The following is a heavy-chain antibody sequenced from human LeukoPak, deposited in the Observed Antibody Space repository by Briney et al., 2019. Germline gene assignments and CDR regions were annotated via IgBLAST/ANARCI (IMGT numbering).Heavy chain of an antibody. CDR2: IIPIFGTA. V-gene: IGHV1-69*05. CDR1: GYTFTSYG. J-gene: IGHJ5*02. CDR3: AREGNDITIFGVATPNWFDP. D-gene: IGHD3-3*01. Sequence: GASVKVSCKASGYTFTSYGISWVRQAPGQGLEWMGGIIPIFGTANYAQKFQGRVTITTDESTSTVYMELSSLRSEDTAVYYCAREGNDITIFGVATPNWFDPWGQGTLVTVSS.